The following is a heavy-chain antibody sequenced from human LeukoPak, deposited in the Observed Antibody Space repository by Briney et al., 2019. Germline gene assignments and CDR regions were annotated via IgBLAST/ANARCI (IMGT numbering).Heavy chain of an antibody. J-gene: IGHJ6*03. CDR2: IYYSGTT. CDR3: ARQTRTNYRDQSGYMDV. D-gene: IGHD2-8*01. Sequence: SETLSLTCTVSGGSISSYYWNWIRQAPGKGLEWMGLIYYSGTTNYNPALKSRLTMSVDTSKNQFSLNLTSVTAADPAVYFCARQTRTNYRDQSGYMDVWGKGTTVSVS. CDR1: GGSISSYY. V-gene: IGHV4-59*08.